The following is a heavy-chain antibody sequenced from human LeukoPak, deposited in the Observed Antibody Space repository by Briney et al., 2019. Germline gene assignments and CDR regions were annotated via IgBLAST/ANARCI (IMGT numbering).Heavy chain of an antibody. CDR2: VCHSGST. CDR1: GYSISSTYC. J-gene: IGHJ4*02. V-gene: IGHV4-38-2*02. D-gene: IGHD3-10*01. CDR3: ARGRRMVRGIDY. Sequence: SETLSLTCTVSGYSISSTYCWGWIRQPPGKGLEWIGRVCHSGSTYYNPSLKSRVSIAVDTSQNQFSLKLSSVTAADTAVYYCARGRRMVRGIDYWGQGTLVTVSS.